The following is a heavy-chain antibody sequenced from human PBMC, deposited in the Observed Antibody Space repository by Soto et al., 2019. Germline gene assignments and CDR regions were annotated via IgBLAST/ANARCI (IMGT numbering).Heavy chain of an antibody. D-gene: IGHD6-19*01. J-gene: IGHJ4*02. Sequence: QVQLQESGPGLVKPSETLSLTCTVSGGSISSYYWSWIRQPPGKGLEWIGYIYYSGSTNYNPSLKSRVTISVDTSKNQFSLKLSSVTAADTAVYYCGARAVAGGGELDYWGQGTLVTVSS. CDR1: GGSISSYY. CDR3: GARAVAGGGELDY. V-gene: IGHV4-59*01. CDR2: IYYSGST.